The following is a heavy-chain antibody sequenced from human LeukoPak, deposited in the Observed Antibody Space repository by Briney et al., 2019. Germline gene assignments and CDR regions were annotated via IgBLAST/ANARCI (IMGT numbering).Heavy chain of an antibody. D-gene: IGHD1-26*01. J-gene: IGHJ4*02. CDR2: ISWNSGGI. CDR3: AKDTGGIVGASDY. CDR1: GFTFDDYA. Sequence: PGGSLRLSCAASGFTFDDYAMHWVRQAPGKGLEWVSGISWNSGGIGYADSVKGRFTISRDNAKNSLYLQMNSLRAEDTALYYCAKDTGGIVGASDYWGQGTLVTVSS. V-gene: IGHV3-9*01.